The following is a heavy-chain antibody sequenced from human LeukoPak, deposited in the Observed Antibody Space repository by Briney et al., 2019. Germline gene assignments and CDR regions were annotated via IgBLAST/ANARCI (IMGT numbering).Heavy chain of an antibody. Sequence: PSETLSLTCTVSSDSISSSTHYWGWIRQPSGTGLEWLGSIYYSGTSYYNRSLKSRVTISVDTSNNQFSLKLSSVTAADTAVYSLARHQKAAWFNWVHPWGQGTLVTVSS. D-gene: IGHD3-9*01. CDR1: SDSISSSTHY. J-gene: IGHJ5*02. CDR2: IYYSGTS. CDR3: ARHQKAAWFNWVHP. V-gene: IGHV4-39*01.